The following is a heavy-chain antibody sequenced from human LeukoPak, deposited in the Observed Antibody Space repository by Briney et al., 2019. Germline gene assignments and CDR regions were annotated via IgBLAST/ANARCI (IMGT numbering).Heavy chain of an antibody. V-gene: IGHV3-21*06. J-gene: IGHJ4*02. CDR3: ARDRPTGASRVFVVQ. D-gene: IGHD2-21*01. CDR2: MSSGSSYI. CDR1: GFTFSTYA. Sequence: PGGSLRLSCTASGFTFSTYAMTWVRQAPGKGLEWISSMSSGSSYIYYADSVRGRFTISRDNTKNSLYLGMNNLRGEDTAIYYCARDRPTGASRVFVVQWGQGTPVTVSS.